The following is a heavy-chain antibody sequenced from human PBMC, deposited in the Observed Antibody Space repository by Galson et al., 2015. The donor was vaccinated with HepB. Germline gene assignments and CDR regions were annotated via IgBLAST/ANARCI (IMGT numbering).Heavy chain of an antibody. CDR1: GFTFSNAW. CDR3: TTVWLRGGSGSYYRSY. CDR2: IKSKTDGGTT. J-gene: IGHJ4*02. D-gene: IGHD3-10*01. Sequence: SLRLSCAASGFTFSNAWMSWVRQAPGKGLEWVGRIKSKTDGGTTDYAAPVKGRFTISRDDSKNTLYLQMNSLKTEDTAVYYCTTVWLRGGSGSYYRSYWGQGTLVTVSS. V-gene: IGHV3-15*01.